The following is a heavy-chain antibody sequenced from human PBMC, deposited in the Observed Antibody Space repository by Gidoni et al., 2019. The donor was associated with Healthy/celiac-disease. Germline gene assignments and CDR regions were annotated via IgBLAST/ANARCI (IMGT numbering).Heavy chain of an antibody. J-gene: IGHJ4*02. Sequence: QITLKESGPTLVKPTQTLTLTCTFSGFSLSTSGVGVGWIRQPPGKALEWLALIYWDDDKRYSPSLKSRLTITKDTSKNQVVLTMTNMDPVDTATYYCALLWAVAGPEGDYFDYWGQGTLVTVSS. V-gene: IGHV2-5*02. CDR3: ALLWAVAGPEGDYFDY. CDR1: GFSLSTSGVG. CDR2: IYWDDDK. D-gene: IGHD6-19*01.